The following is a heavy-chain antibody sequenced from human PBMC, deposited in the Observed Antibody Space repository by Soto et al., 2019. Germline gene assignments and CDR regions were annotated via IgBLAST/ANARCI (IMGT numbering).Heavy chain of an antibody. CDR1: GYTLTELS. J-gene: IGHJ4*02. CDR3: ARASKSTTPDFDY. V-gene: IGHV1-24*01. D-gene: IGHD5-12*01. Sequence: ASVKVSCKVSGYTLTELSIHWVRQAPGKGLEWMGGFDPEDGETIYAQKFQGRVTMTEDTSTDTAYMELSRLRPDDTAVYYCARASKSTTPDFDYWGQGTLVTVSS. CDR2: FDPEDGET.